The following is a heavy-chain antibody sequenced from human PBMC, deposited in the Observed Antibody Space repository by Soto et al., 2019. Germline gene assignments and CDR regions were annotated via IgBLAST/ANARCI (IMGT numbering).Heavy chain of an antibody. CDR2: ISSSGSTI. V-gene: IGHV3-11*01. CDR1: GFTFSDYY. J-gene: IGHJ4*02. Sequence: GGSLRLSCAASGFTFSDYYMSWIRQAPGKGLEWVSYISSSGSTIYYADSVKGRFTISRDNAKNSLYLQMNSLRAEDTAVYYCARFVRQWLRPLIFDYWGQGTLVTVSS. CDR3: ARFVRQWLRPLIFDY. D-gene: IGHD6-19*01.